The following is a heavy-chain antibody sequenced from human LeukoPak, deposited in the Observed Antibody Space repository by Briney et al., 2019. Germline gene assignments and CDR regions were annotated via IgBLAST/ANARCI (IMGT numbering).Heavy chain of an antibody. Sequence: PGGSLRLSCAASGFTFSNYAMHWVRQAPGKGLEWVAVIWYDGSNKYYADSVKGRFTISRDNSKNTLYLQMNSLRAEDTAVYYCAREQYNWNARRGAFDIWGQGTMVTVSS. CDR2: IWYDGSNK. D-gene: IGHD1-20*01. CDR1: GFTFSNYA. J-gene: IGHJ3*02. V-gene: IGHV3-33*08. CDR3: AREQYNWNARRGAFDI.